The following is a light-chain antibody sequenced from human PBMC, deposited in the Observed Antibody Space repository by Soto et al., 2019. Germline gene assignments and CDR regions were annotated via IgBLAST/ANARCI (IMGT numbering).Light chain of an antibody. CDR2: KAS. CDR3: QHYNSYSEA. Sequence: DIQMTQSPSTLSGSVGDRVTITCRASQTISSLLACYQQKPGKAPKLLIYKASTLKSGVPSRFSGSGSGTEFTLTISSLQPDDFATYYCQHYNSYSEAFGQGTKVDI. V-gene: IGKV1-5*03. J-gene: IGKJ1*01. CDR1: QTISSL.